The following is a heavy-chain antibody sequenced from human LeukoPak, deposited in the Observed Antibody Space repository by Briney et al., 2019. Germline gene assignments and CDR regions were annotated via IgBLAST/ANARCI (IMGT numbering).Heavy chain of an antibody. CDR3: AREREAVAGQYAFDY. Sequence: ASVKVSCKASGYTFTGYYMHWVRQAPGQGLEWMGWINPNSGGTNYAQKFQGRVTMTRDTSTSTVYMELSSLRSEDTAVYYCAREREAVAGQYAFDYWGQGTLVTVSS. D-gene: IGHD6-19*01. V-gene: IGHV1-2*02. CDR2: INPNSGGT. J-gene: IGHJ4*02. CDR1: GYTFTGYY.